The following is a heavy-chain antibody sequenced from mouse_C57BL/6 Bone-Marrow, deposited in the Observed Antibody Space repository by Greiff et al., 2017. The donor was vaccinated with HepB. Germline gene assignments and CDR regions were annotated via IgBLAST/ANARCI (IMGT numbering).Heavy chain of an antibody. CDR1: GFTFSDYY. J-gene: IGHJ3*01. Sequence: EVMLVESGGGLVQPGGSLKLSCAASGFTFSDYYMYWVRQTPEKRLEWVAYISNGGGSTYYPDTVKGRFTISRDNAKNTLYLQKVRLKSEDTAMYYCARHAPDWFAYWGQGTLVTVSS. CDR3: ARHAPDWFAY. V-gene: IGHV5-12*01. CDR2: ISNGGGST.